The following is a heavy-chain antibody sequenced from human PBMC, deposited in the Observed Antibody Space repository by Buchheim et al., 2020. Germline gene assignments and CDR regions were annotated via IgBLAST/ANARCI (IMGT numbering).Heavy chain of an antibody. V-gene: IGHV3-33*01. CDR2: IWYDGSQK. D-gene: IGHD3-22*01. J-gene: IGHJ4*02. CDR3: ASGDSSGHYYGASDY. CDR1: GFTFSRFG. Sequence: QVHLVESGGGVVQPGRSLRLSCAASGFTFSRFGMHWVRQAPGKGLEWVAVIWYDGSQKYYADSVQGRFTISRDNSKNTMFLQMNSLRAEDTAVYYCASGDSSGHYYGASDYLGQG.